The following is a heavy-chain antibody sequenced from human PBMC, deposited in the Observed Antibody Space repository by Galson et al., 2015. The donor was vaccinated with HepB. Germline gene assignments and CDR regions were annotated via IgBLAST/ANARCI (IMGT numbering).Heavy chain of an antibody. V-gene: IGHV3-23*01. CDR1: GFTFSNYA. D-gene: IGHD2-2*02. J-gene: IGHJ4*02. Sequence: SLRLSCAASGFTFSNYAMSWVRQAPGKGLGWVPTISGSGGSTYYADSVKGRFTISRDNSKNTLYLQMNSLGAEDTAVYYCAKVPYRYSGCTNNSCYTPFDYWGQGTLVTVSS. CDR2: ISGSGGST. CDR3: AKVPYRYSGCTNNSCYTPFDY.